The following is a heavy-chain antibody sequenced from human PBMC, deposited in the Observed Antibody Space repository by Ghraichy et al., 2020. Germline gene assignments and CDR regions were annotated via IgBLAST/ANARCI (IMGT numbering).Heavy chain of an antibody. J-gene: IGHJ6*03. CDR2: IVVGSGNT. V-gene: IGHV1-58*01. Sequence: SVKVSCKASGFTFTSSAVQWVRQACGQRLEWIGWIVVGSGNTNYAQKFQERVTITRDMSTSTAYMELSSLRSEDTAVYYCAADLRGYSYGYRDYYYYMDVWGKGTTVTVSS. CDR1: GFTFTSSA. CDR3: AADLRGYSYGYRDYYYYMDV. D-gene: IGHD5-18*01.